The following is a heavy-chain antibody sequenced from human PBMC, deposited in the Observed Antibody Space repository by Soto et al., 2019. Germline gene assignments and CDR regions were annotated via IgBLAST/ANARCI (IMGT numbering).Heavy chain of an antibody. D-gene: IGHD5-18*01. CDR2: IYPGDSDI. CDR1: GNSFNNW. J-gene: IGHJ4*02. V-gene: IGHV5-51*01. CDR3: ARGEWGYKYGD. Sequence: HGESLKISCKGLGNSFNNWIGWVRQMPGKGLEWVGIIYPGDSDIRYGPSFQGQVTISADKSISTAYLQWSSLKASDTAMYYCARGEWGYKYGDWGQGTLVTVSS.